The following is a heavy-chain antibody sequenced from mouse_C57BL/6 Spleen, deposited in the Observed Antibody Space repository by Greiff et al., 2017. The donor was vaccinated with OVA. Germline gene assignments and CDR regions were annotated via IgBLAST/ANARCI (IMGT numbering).Heavy chain of an antibody. CDR2: IYPGNSDT. D-gene: IGHD1-1*01. CDR3: TRSSDYYGSSYKYFDY. CDR1: GYTFTSYW. Sequence: VQLQQSGTVLARPGASVKMSCKTSGYTFTSYWMHWVKQRPGQGLEWIGAIYPGNSDTSYNQKFKGKAKLTAATSASTAYMELSSLTNEDSAVYYCTRSSDYYGSSYKYFDYWGQGTTLTVSS. V-gene: IGHV1-5*01. J-gene: IGHJ2*01.